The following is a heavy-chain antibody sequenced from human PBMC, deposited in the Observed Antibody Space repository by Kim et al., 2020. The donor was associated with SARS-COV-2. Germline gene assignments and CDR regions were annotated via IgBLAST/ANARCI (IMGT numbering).Heavy chain of an antibody. V-gene: IGHV3-9*01. J-gene: IGHJ4*02. Sequence: YAASVKGRCTVSRDNAKKSTYLQMNSLRVEDTAFYYCAKDFANVLYSYIAEWGQGTLVTVSS. CDR3: AKDFANVLYSYIAE. D-gene: IGHD6-13*01.